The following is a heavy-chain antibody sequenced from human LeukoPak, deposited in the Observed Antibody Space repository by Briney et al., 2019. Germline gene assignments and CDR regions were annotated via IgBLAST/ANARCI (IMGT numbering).Heavy chain of an antibody. D-gene: IGHD6-13*01. Sequence: PSETLSLTCTVSGGSISSSSYYWGWIRQPPGKGLEWIGSIYYSGSTYYNPSLKSRVTISVDTSKNQFSLKLSSVTAADTAVYYCARSRQQLGVFDPWGQGTLVTVSS. CDR3: ARSRQQLGVFDP. V-gene: IGHV4-39*07. J-gene: IGHJ5*02. CDR1: GGSISSSSYY. CDR2: IYYSGST.